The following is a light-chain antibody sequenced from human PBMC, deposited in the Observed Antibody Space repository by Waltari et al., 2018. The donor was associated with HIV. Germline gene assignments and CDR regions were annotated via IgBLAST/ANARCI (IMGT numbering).Light chain of an antibody. J-gene: IGLJ2*01. CDR3: QAWDSFTGL. CDR1: TLGGNY. V-gene: IGLV3-1*01. CDR2: QDT. Sequence: SFELTQPPSVSVSPGQTARIPCSGDTLGGNYVSWYQQRPGQSPVLIIYQDTKRPSGIPERFSGSNSGNTVTLTISGTQALDEADYYCQAWDSFTGLFGGGTKLTVL.